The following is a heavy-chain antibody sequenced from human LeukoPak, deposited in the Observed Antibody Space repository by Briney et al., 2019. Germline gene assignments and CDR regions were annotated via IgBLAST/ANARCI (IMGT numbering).Heavy chain of an antibody. Sequence: SETLSLTCAVSGGSISGYYWSWIRQPPGKGLEWIGYISNIGSTNYNPSLKSRVTISVDTSKNQFSLKLSSVTAADTAVYYCARRGSLDYWGPGTLLTVSS. J-gene: IGHJ4*02. CDR3: ARRGSLDY. V-gene: IGHV4-59*08. CDR2: ISNIGST. CDR1: GGSISGYY.